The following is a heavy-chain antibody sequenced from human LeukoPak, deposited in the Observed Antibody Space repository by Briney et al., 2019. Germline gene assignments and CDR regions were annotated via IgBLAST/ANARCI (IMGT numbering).Heavy chain of an antibody. CDR3: ASWDIVVVPPDHDY. D-gene: IGHD2-2*01. J-gene: IGHJ4*02. V-gene: IGHV3-21*01. Sequence: GGSLRLSCVASGFTFNAFGMHWVRQAPGKGLEWVSSISSSGSYIYYADSVKGRFTISRDNAKNSLYLQMNSLRAEDTAVYYCASWDIVVVPPDHDYWGQGTLVTVSS. CDR1: GFTFNAFG. CDR2: ISSSGSYI.